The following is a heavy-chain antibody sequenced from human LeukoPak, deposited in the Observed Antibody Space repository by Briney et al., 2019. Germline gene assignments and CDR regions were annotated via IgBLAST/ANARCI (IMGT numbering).Heavy chain of an antibody. Sequence: SETLSLTCIVSGGSINSYYWSWIRQPPGKGLEWIAYIDNSGDTNYNPSLKSRVTISVDTSRNEFSLKVNYVTAADTAVYYCARHLAARLGGARFSDYWGQGTLVTVSS. CDR1: GGSINSYY. CDR2: IDNSGDT. CDR3: ARHLAARLGGARFSDY. V-gene: IGHV4-59*08. J-gene: IGHJ4*02. D-gene: IGHD2-21*01.